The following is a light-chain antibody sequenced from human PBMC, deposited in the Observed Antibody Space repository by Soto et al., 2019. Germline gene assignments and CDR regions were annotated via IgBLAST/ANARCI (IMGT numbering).Light chain of an antibody. J-gene: IGKJ4*01. CDR2: AAS. Sequence: AIRMTQSPSSFSASTGDRVTITCRASQGISSYLAWYQQKPGKAPKLLIYAASTLRSGVPSRFSGSGSGTDFTLTISCLQSEDFATYYCHRYYSYPRTFGGGTKVEIK. V-gene: IGKV1-8*01. CDR1: QGISSY. CDR3: HRYYSYPRT.